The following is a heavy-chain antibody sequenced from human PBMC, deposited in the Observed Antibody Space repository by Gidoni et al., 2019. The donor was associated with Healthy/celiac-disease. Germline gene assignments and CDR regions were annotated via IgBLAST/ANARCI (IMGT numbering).Heavy chain of an antibody. V-gene: IGHV4-34*01. CDR1: GGSVRGYY. CDR3: ARGTPGAVYDSSDASSRYYFDY. D-gene: IGHD3-22*01. J-gene: IGHJ4*02. Sequence: QVQLQQWGAGLLKPSETRSLTCAVYGGSVRGYYWSGNRQPPGKGLEWNGEINHSGSTNYNPSLKSRVTISVDTSKNQFSLKLSSVTAADTAVYYCARGTPGAVYDSSDASSRYYFDYWGQGTLVTVSS. CDR2: INHSGST.